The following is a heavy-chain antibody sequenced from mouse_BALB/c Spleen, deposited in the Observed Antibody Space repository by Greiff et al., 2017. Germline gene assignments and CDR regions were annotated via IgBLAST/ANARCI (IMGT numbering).Heavy chain of an antibody. CDR2: IDPENGDT. J-gene: IGHJ2*01. D-gene: IGHD1-1*01. CDR3: NAVITTVVATNGDY. CDR1: GFNIKDYY. V-gene: IGHV14-4*02. Sequence: EVKLVESGAELVRSGASVKLSCTASGFNIKDYYMHWVKQRPEQGLEWIGWIDPENGDTEYAPKFQGKATMTADTSSNTAYLQLSSLTSEDTAVYYCNAVITTVVATNGDYWGQGTTLTVSS.